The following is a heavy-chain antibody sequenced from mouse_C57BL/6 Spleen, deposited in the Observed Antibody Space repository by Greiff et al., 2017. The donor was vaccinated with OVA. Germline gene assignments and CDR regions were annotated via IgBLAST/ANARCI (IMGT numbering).Heavy chain of an antibody. D-gene: IGHD3-2*02. V-gene: IGHV5-9-1*02. J-gene: IGHJ3*01. CDR2: FSSGGDYI. CDR1: GFTFSSYA. CDR3: TRSYSSGYVRWFAY. Sequence: EVKLVDSGEGLVKPGGSLKLSCAASGFTFSSYAMYWVRQTPEKRLEWVAYFSSGGDYIYYADTMKGRFTISKDNASNTLYLQMSSLKTKDTAMYYCTRSYSSGYVRWFAYWGQGTLVTVSA.